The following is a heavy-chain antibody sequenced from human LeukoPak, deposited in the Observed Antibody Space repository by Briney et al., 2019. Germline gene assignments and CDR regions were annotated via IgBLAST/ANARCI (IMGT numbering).Heavy chain of an antibody. Sequence: GASVKVSCKASGGTFSSYAISWVRQAPGQGLEWMGRIIPILGTANYAQKFQGRVTITADESTSTAYMELSSLRSEDMAVYYCARGPIWSGYYIDYWGQGTLVTVSS. CDR3: ARGPIWSGYYIDY. J-gene: IGHJ4*02. CDR2: IIPILGTA. V-gene: IGHV1-69*11. CDR1: GGTFSSYA. D-gene: IGHD3-3*01.